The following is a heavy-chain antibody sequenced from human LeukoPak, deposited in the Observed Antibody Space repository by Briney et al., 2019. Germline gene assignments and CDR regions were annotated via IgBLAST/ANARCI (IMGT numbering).Heavy chain of an antibody. CDR1: GFTFSSYG. J-gene: IGHJ2*01. CDR3: ARPGRDDSRGYYWYFDL. Sequence: GGTLRLSCAASGFTFSSYGISWVRQAPGKGLEWVSYIRSSDSTIHYADSVKGRFTISRDNAKNSLYLQMNSLRAEDTAVYYCARPGRDDSRGYYWYFDLWGRGTLVTVSS. CDR2: IRSSDSTI. D-gene: IGHD3-22*01. V-gene: IGHV3-48*04.